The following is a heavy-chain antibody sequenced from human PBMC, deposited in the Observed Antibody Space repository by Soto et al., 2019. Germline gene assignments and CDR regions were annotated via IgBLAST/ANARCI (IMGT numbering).Heavy chain of an antibody. CDR2: ISAYNGNT. J-gene: IGHJ4*02. Sequence: QVQLVQSGAEVKKPGASVKVSCKASGYTFTSYGISWVRQAPGQGLEWMGWISAYNGNTNYAQKLQGRVTMTTDTSTSTAYMELRSLRSDDTAVYYCARDLTFTYYYDSSGYYLYWGQGTLVTVSS. V-gene: IGHV1-18*01. D-gene: IGHD3-22*01. CDR1: GYTFTSYG. CDR3: ARDLTFTYYYDSSGYYLY.